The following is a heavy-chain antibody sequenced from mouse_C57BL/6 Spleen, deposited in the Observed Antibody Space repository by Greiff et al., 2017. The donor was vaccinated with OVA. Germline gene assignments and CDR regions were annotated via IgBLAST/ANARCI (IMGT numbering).Heavy chain of an antibody. Sequence: QVQLQQPGTELVKPGASVKLSCKASGYTFTSYWMHWVKQRPGQGLEWIGNTNPSNGGTNYNEKFKSKATLTVDKSSSTAYMQLSSLTSEDSAVYYCARGDYGGYAMDYWGQGTSVTVSS. CDR3: ARGDYGGYAMDY. CDR1: GYTFTSYW. V-gene: IGHV1-53*01. J-gene: IGHJ4*01. CDR2: TNPSNGGT. D-gene: IGHD2-4*01.